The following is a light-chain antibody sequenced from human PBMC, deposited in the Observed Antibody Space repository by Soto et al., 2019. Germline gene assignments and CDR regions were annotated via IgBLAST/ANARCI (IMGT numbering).Light chain of an antibody. J-gene: IGLJ1*01. Sequence: QSVLAQPASVSGSPGQSITISCTGTSSDVGRYNYVSWFQQHPGKAPKLLIYDVSNWPSGVSDRFSGSKSGNTASLTISGLQAEDEADYYCSSFTTSSTFVLGTGTKVTVL. CDR3: SSFTTSSTFV. CDR2: DVS. CDR1: SSDVGRYNY. V-gene: IGLV2-14*01.